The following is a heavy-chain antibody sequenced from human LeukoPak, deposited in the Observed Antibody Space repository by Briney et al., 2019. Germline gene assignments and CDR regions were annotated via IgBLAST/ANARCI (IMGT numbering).Heavy chain of an antibody. CDR1: GYRFTSYW. D-gene: IGHD2/OR15-2a*01. CDR2: IYPSDSDT. J-gene: IGHJ4*02. V-gene: IGHV5-51*01. Sequence: GESLKISCEASGYRFTSYWIAWVRQMPGKGLEWMGIIYPSDSDTRYSPSFQGQVTISADRSISIVYLQRSSLRASDTAMYYCARQPSPGNKIDFWGQGTLVTVSS. CDR3: ARQPSPGNKIDF.